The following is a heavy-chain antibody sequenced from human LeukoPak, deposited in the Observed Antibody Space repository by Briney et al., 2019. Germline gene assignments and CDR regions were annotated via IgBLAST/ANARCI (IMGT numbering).Heavy chain of an antibody. D-gene: IGHD4-17*01. CDR3: ARDKDYGDYKYGMDV. CDR2: IYSGGST. Sequence: PGGSLRLSCAASGFTVSSNYMSWVRQAPVKGLEWVSVIYSGGSTYYADSVRGRFTISRDNSKNTLYLQMNSLRAEDTAVYYCARDKDYGDYKYGMDVWGQGTTVTVSS. V-gene: IGHV3-66*01. CDR1: GFTVSSNY. J-gene: IGHJ6*02.